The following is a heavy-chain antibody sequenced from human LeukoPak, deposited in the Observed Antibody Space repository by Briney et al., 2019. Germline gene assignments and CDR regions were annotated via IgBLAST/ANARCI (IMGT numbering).Heavy chain of an antibody. CDR2: MSSDGSNK. J-gene: IGHJ6*03. V-gene: IGHV3-30*18. CDR3: AKGRGWEASYYYYYMDV. Sequence: PGGSLRLSCAASGFTFSSYGMHWVRQAPGKGLEWVAVMSSDGSNKYYADSVKGRFTISRDNSKNTLYLQMNSLRAEDTAVYYCAKGRGWEASYYYYYMDVWGKGTTVTISS. D-gene: IGHD1-26*01. CDR1: GFTFSSYG.